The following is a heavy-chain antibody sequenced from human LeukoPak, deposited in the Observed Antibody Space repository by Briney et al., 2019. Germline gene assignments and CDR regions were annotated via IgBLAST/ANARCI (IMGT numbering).Heavy chain of an antibody. Sequence: GGSLRLSYAASGFTFSIYGMTWVRQAPGKGLEWVSAISGRGGSTYYADSVKGRFTISRDNSKNTLSLQMNSLRAEDTAVYYCAKDLSLWFGELFSNFAVGYFDLWGRGTLVTVSS. CDR2: ISGRGGST. D-gene: IGHD3-10*01. V-gene: IGHV3-23*01. CDR3: AKDLSLWFGELFSNFAVGYFDL. CDR1: GFTFSIYG. J-gene: IGHJ2*01.